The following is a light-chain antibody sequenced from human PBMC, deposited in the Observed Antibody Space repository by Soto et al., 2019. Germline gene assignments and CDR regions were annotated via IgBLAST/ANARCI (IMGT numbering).Light chain of an antibody. CDR1: QSISNNY. J-gene: IGKJ2*01. CDR2: GAS. CDR3: QQYGRSLPT. V-gene: IGKV3-20*01. Sequence: ENVLTQSPDILSLSPGERVTLSCRASQSISNNYLAWYQPKPGQAPRVLIYGASSRATGIPDRFSGSGSGTDFTLTISRLQPEDFALYYCQQYGRSLPTFGRGTKLEIK.